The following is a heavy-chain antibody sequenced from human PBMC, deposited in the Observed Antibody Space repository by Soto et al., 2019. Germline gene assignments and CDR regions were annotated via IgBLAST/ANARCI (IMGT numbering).Heavy chain of an antibody. Sequence: HEHLVQSGAEVKRPGASLKVSCKASGYSFTGYYIHWVRQAPGQGLEWMGWINPDSGATNYAQNFQGRVTPTSDTSISTASMDLASLTSDDTAVYYWARGDYGTGGYPFPYFDYWGQGTLVIVSS. CDR3: ARGDYGTGGYPFPYFDY. V-gene: IGHV1-2*02. J-gene: IGHJ4*02. D-gene: IGHD2-8*02. CDR2: INPDSGAT. CDR1: GYSFTGYY.